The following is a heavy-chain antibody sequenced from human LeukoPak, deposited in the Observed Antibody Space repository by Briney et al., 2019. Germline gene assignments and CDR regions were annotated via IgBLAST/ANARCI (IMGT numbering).Heavy chain of an antibody. CDR1: GFTFSSYS. CDR2: IGSSSSTI. Sequence: GGSLRLSCAASGFTFSSYSMNWVRQPPGKGLEWVSYIGSSSSTIYYADSVKGRFAISRDNAKNSLYLQMNSLRAEDTAVYYCARDLGNPPYYYYGMDVWGQGTTVTVSS. CDR3: ARDLGNPPYYYYGMDV. J-gene: IGHJ6*02. D-gene: IGHD1-1*01. V-gene: IGHV3-48*04.